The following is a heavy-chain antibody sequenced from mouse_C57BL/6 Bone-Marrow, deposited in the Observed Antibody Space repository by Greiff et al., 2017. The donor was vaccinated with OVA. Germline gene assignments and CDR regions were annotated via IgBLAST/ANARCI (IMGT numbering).Heavy chain of an antibody. J-gene: IGHJ4*01. CDR2: ISSSGDYI. CDR1: GFTFSSYA. Sequence: EVMLVESGEGLVKPGGSLKLSCAASGFTFSSYAMSWVRQTPEKRLEWVAYISSSGDYIYYADTVKGRFTISRDNARNTLYLQMSSLRSEDTAMYYCTRLLDAMDYWGQGTSVTVSS. V-gene: IGHV5-9-1*02. D-gene: IGHD2-1*01. CDR3: TRLLDAMDY.